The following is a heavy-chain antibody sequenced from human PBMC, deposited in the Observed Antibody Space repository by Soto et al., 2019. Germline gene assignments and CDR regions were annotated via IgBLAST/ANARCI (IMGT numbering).Heavy chain of an antibody. Sequence: ASVKVSCKVSGYTLTELSMHWVRQAPGKGLEWMGGFDPEDGETIYAQKFQGRVTMTEDTSTDTAYMELSSLRSEDTAVYYCATWSDVVVVPAVMDVWGQGTRVTVSS. CDR3: ATWSDVVVVPAVMDV. CDR2: FDPEDGET. J-gene: IGHJ6*02. D-gene: IGHD2-2*01. V-gene: IGHV1-24*01. CDR1: GYTLTELS.